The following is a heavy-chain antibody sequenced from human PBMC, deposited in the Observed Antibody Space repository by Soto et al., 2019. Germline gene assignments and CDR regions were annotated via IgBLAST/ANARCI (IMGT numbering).Heavy chain of an antibody. Sequence: QVQLVESGGGVVQPGRSLRLSCAASGFTFSRYGMHWVRQAPGKWLEWVAVISDDGRRKYHADSVKDRFTISKDIPKNTLYLQMDSLRAEDTAVYYCAKGLFDYSSSSLQKNYLNDWGQGTLVTVSS. CDR1: GFTFSRYG. J-gene: IGHJ4*02. CDR2: ISDDGRRK. D-gene: IGHD6-6*01. CDR3: AKGLFDYSSSSLQKNYLND. V-gene: IGHV3-30*18.